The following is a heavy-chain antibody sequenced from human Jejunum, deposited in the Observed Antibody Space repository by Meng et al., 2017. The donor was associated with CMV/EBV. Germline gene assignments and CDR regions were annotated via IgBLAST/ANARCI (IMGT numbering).Heavy chain of an antibody. CDR1: GFTFSSYA. Sequence: AASGFTFSSYAMHWVRQATGKGLEWVSTIGVAGDTYYVGSVKGRFTISRETAKNSLYLQMNSLRAGDTAVYYCSRVHPYYFGMDVWGQGTTVTVSS. CDR3: SRVHPYYFGMDV. V-gene: IGHV3-13*01. CDR2: IGVAGDT. J-gene: IGHJ6*02.